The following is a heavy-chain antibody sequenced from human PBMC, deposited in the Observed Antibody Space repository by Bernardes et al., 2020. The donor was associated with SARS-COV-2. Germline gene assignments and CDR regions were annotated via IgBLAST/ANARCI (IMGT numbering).Heavy chain of an antibody. CDR2: MSSSGSMI. V-gene: IGHV3-11*01. D-gene: IGHD2-2*01. CDR3: ARGHFCSSATTSCYDAASHFDS. CDR1: RFTFSDYY. J-gene: IGHJ4*02. Sequence: GGSLRLSCSASRFTFSDYYMSWIRQAPGKGLEWVSSMSSSGSMIYYADSVQGRFTISRDNARNSLYLQMNSLRVEDTAVYYCARGHFCSSATTSCYDAASHFDSWGQGTLVTVSS.